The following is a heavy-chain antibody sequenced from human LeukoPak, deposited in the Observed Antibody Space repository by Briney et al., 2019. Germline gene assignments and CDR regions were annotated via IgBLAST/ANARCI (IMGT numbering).Heavy chain of an antibody. D-gene: IGHD6-19*01. J-gene: IGHJ6*02. CDR1: GGTFSSYA. CDR2: IIPIFGTA. V-gene: IGHV1-69*13. CDR3: AREDDSGGWYYDTYYYGMDV. Sequence: ASVKVSCKASGGTFSSYAISWVRQAPGQGLEWMGGIIPIFGTANYAQKFQGRVTITADESTSTAYMELSSLRSEDTAVYYCAREDDSGGWYYDTYYYGMDVWGQGTTVTVSS.